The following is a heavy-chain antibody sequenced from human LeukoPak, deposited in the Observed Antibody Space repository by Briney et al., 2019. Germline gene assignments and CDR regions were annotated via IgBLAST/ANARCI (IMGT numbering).Heavy chain of an antibody. V-gene: IGHV4-61*02. CDR3: AREVDFGVVPNWFDP. CDR1: GGSISSGSYY. J-gene: IGHJ5*02. CDR2: IYTSGST. D-gene: IGHD3-3*01. Sequence: SETLSLTCTVSGGSISSGSYYWSWIRQPAGKGLEWIGRIYTSGSTNYNPSLKSRVTTSVDTSKNQFSLKLSSVTAADTAVYYCAREVDFGVVPNWFDPWGQGTLVTVSS.